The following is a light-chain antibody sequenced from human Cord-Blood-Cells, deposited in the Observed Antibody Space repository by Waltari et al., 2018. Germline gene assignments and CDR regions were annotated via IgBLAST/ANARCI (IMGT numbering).Light chain of an antibody. Sequence: LTQPASVSGSPGQSIPISCTGTSSDVGGYNYVSWYQQHPGKAPKLMIYDVSKRPSGVSNRFSGSKSGNTASLTISGLQAEDEADYYCSSYTSSSTRVFGGGTKLTVL. CDR2: DVS. J-gene: IGLJ3*02. V-gene: IGLV2-14*01. CDR1: SSDVGGYNY. CDR3: SSYTSSSTRV.